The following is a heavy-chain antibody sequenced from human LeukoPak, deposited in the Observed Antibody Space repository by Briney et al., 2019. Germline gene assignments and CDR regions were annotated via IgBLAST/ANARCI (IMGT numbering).Heavy chain of an antibody. Sequence: PSETLSLTCTVSGASIISDTYYWGWIRQPPGKGLEWIGSIYYSGSTYYSPSLKSRVTMSVDTSTNQFSLKLISVTAADTALYYCARNFYDSSGYYLDDFYFDFWGQGTLVTVSS. CDR3: ARNFYDSSGYYLDDFYFDF. D-gene: IGHD3-22*01. J-gene: IGHJ4*02. CDR2: IYYSGST. CDR1: GASIISDTYY. V-gene: IGHV4-39*07.